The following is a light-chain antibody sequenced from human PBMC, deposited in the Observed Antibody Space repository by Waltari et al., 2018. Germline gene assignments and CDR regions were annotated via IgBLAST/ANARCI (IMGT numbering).Light chain of an antibody. CDR3: QSYDSSLSKV. V-gene: IGLV2-14*01. CDR1: SSDVGAFDY. Sequence: QSALTQPASVSGSPGQSITISCTGTSSDVGAFDYFSWYQHHPVKAPKLMIYEVSKRPSGVSHRFSGSKSGNTASLTISGLQAEDEADYYCQSYDSSLSKVFGTGTKVTVL. J-gene: IGLJ1*01. CDR2: EVS.